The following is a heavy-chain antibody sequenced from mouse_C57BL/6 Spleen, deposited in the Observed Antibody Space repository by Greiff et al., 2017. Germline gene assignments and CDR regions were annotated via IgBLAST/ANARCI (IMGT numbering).Heavy chain of an antibody. CDR3: AREPGYYSNYLWYFDV. D-gene: IGHD2-5*01. J-gene: IGHJ1*03. CDR2: INYDGSST. CDR1: GFTFSDYY. Sequence: EVKVVESEGGLVQPGSSMKLSCTASGFTFSDYYMAWVRQVPEKGLEWVANINYDGSSTYYLDSLKSRFIISRDNAKNILYLQMSSLKSEDTATYYCAREPGYYSNYLWYFDVWGTGTTVTVSS. V-gene: IGHV5-16*01.